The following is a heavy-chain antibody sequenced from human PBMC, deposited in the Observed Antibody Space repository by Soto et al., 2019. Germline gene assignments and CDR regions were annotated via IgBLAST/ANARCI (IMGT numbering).Heavy chain of an antibody. CDR2: IIPIFGTA. V-gene: IGHV1-69*01. CDR1: GGTFSSYA. J-gene: IGHJ5*02. Sequence: QVQLVRSGAEVKKPGSSVKVSCKASGGTFSSYAISWVRQAPGQGLEWMGGIIPIFGTANYAQKFQGRVTITADESTSTAYMELSSLRSEDKAVYYCAIGTLVMVTASNWFDPWGQGTLVTVSS. D-gene: IGHD2-21*02. CDR3: AIGTLVMVTASNWFDP.